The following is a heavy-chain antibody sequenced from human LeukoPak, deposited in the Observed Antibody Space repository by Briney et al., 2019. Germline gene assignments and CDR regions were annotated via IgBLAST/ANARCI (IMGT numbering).Heavy chain of an antibody. CDR2: ISGSGGGT. D-gene: IGHD2-21*02. V-gene: IGHV3-23*01. CDR3: AKSIVVVTATLYYFDY. J-gene: IGHJ4*02. CDR1: GFTFSSSA. Sequence: GGSLRLSCAASGFTFSSSAMSWVRQAPGKGLEWVSAISGSGGGTYYADSVKGRFTISRDNSKNTLCLQMNSLRAEDTAVYYCAKSIVVVTATLYYFDYWGQGTLVTVSS.